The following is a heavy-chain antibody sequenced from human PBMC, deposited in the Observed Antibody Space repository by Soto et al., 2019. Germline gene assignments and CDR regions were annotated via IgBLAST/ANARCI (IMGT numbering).Heavy chain of an antibody. J-gene: IGHJ6*02. V-gene: IGHV3-33*01. CDR3: ARGPAYRWYEGPDDYGMDV. CDR2: IWSDARNK. D-gene: IGHD6-13*01. Sequence: GGSLRLSCAASGFTFSSHGMHWVRQAPGKGLEWVAVIWSDARNKDYADSVKGRFTVSRDNSKNTLYLQMNSLRVDDTAVYYCARGPAYRWYEGPDDYGMDVWGQGTTVTVSS. CDR1: GFTFSSHG.